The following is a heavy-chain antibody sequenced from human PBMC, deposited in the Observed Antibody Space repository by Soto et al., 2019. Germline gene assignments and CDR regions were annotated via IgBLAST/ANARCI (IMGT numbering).Heavy chain of an antibody. V-gene: IGHV1-69*01. CDR2: IIPIFGTA. J-gene: IGHJ4*02. CDR3: ARGSAYCGGDCYWEGRYFDY. CDR1: GGTFSSYA. Sequence: QVQLVQSGAEVKKPGSSVKVSCKASGGTFSSYAISWVRQAPGQGLERMGGIIPIFGTANYAQKFQGRVTITADESTSTAYMELSSLRSEDTAVYYCARGSAYCGGDCYWEGRYFDYWGQGTLVTVSS. D-gene: IGHD2-21*02.